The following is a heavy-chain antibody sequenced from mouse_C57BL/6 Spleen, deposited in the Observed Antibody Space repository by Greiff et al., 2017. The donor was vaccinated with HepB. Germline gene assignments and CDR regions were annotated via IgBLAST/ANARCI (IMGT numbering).Heavy chain of an antibody. Sequence: EVQLVESGGGLVKPGGSLKLSCAASGFTFSSYAMSWVRQTPEKRLEWVATISDGASYTYYPDNVKGRFTISRDNAKNNLYLQMSHLKSEDTAMYYCAREKDYYGSSSFAYWGEGTLVTVSA. D-gene: IGHD1-1*01. V-gene: IGHV5-4*01. J-gene: IGHJ3*01. CDR2: ISDGASYT. CDR1: GFTFSSYA. CDR3: AREKDYYGSSSFAY.